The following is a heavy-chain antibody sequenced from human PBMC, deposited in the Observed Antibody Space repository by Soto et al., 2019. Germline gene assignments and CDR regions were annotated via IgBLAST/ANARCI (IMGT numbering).Heavy chain of an antibody. Sequence: SETLSLTCTVSGGSISSYYWSWIRQPAGKGLGWIGRIYTSGSTNYSPSLKSRVTMSVDTSKNQFSLKLSSVTAADTAVYYCASYSIAVAGTTGIDYWGQGTLVTVSS. CDR2: IYTSGST. V-gene: IGHV4-4*07. D-gene: IGHD6-19*01. J-gene: IGHJ4*02. CDR1: GGSISSYY. CDR3: ASYSIAVAGTTGIDY.